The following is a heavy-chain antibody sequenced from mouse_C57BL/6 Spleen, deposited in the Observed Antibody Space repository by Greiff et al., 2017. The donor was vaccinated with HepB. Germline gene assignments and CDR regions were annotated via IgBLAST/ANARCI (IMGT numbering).Heavy chain of an antibody. V-gene: IGHV1-55*01. J-gene: IGHJ3*01. CDR3: AADYYGSSPFAY. Sequence: VQLQQSGAELVKPGASVKMSCKASGYTFTSYWITWVKQRPGQVLEWIGDIYPGSGSTNYNEKFKSKATLTVDTSSSTAYMQLSSLTTEDSAVYYCAADYYGSSPFAYWGQGTLVTVSA. D-gene: IGHD1-1*01. CDR2: IYPGSGST. CDR1: GYTFTSYW.